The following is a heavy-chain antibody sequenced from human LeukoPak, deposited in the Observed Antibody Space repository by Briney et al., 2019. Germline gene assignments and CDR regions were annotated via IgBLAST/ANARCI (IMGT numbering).Heavy chain of an antibody. V-gene: IGHV3-53*01. D-gene: IGHD3-10*01. CDR2: IYSVGST. J-gene: IGHJ4*02. Sequence: PGGSLRLSCAASGFIVSNNYMSWVRQAPGKGLEWVSTIYSVGSTYYADSVKGRFTISRDNSKNTLYLQMNSLRAEDTAVYYCAKSRSGNYYKFDQWGQGTLVTVSS. CDR1: GFIVSNNY. CDR3: AKSRSGNYYKFDQ.